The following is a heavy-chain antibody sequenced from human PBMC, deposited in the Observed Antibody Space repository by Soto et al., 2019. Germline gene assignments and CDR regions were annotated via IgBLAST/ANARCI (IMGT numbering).Heavy chain of an antibody. Sequence: VASVKVSCKASGYTFTGYYMHWVRQAPGQGLEWMGWINPNSGGTNYAQKFQGRVTMTRDTSISTAYMELSRLRSDDTAVYYCARDPLTYYYDSSGPSGLFDIWGQGTMVTVSS. CDR3: ARDPLTYYYDSSGPSGLFDI. CDR1: GYTFTGYY. J-gene: IGHJ3*02. CDR2: INPNSGGT. V-gene: IGHV1-2*02. D-gene: IGHD3-22*01.